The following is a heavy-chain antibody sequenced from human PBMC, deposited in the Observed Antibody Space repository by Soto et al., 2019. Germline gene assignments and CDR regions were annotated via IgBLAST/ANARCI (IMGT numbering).Heavy chain of an antibody. CDR3: ARDSGYSSVDSVNHYFDY. CDR2: IKFDGSGI. J-gene: IGHJ4*02. Sequence: EVQLVESGGKVVQPGGSLGLSWVAFGLRLGVFGWGWVGRVPGGGWEGVARIKFDGSGIQYADSVKGRFSISRDNAGNSVYLQMNSLRAEDTAVYYCARDSGYSSVDSVNHYFDYWGQGALVTVTS. D-gene: IGHD5-12*01. CDR1: GLRLGVFG. V-gene: IGHV3-7*01.